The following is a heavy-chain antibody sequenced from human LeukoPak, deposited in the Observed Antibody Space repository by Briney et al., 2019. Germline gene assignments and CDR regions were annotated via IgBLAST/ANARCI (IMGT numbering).Heavy chain of an antibody. CDR3: TRVKEMATILGGNYYFDY. CDR1: GFTFGDYA. CDR2: IRSKAYGGTT. J-gene: IGHJ4*02. Sequence: GGSLRLSCTASGFTFGDYAMSWVRQAPGKGLEWVGFIRSKAYGGTTEYAASVKGRFTISRDDSKSIAYLQMNSLKTEDTAVYYCTRVKEMATILGGNYYFDYWGQGTLITVSS. D-gene: IGHD5-24*01. V-gene: IGHV3-49*04.